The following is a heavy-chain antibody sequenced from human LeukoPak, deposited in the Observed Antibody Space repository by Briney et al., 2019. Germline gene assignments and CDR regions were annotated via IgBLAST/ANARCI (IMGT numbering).Heavy chain of an antibody. J-gene: IGHJ5*02. CDR1: GGSISSSSYY. V-gene: IGHV4-39*07. D-gene: IGHD5-12*01. CDR2: IYYSGST. Sequence: SETLSLTCTVSGGSISSSSYYWGWIRQPPGKGLEWIGSIYYSGSTYYNPSLKSRVTISVDTSKNQFSLKLSSVTAADTAVYYCARSSPRIVATIELDWFDPWGQGTLVTVSS. CDR3: ARSSPRIVATIELDWFDP.